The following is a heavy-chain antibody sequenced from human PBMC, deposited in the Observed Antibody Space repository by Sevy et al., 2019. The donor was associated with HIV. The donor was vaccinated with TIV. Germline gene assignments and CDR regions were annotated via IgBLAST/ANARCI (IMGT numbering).Heavy chain of an antibody. D-gene: IGHD2-2*01. CDR1: GFTFSSYA. CDR3: AKDRYCSSTSCSGHLDY. J-gene: IGHJ4*02. Sequence: GGSLRLSCAASGFTFSSYAMSWVRQAPGKGLEWVSAISGSGGSTYYADSVKGRFTISRDNSKNTLYLQLNSLRAEDTAVHYCAKDRYCSSTSCSGHLDYWGQGTLVTVSS. CDR2: ISGSGGST. V-gene: IGHV3-23*01.